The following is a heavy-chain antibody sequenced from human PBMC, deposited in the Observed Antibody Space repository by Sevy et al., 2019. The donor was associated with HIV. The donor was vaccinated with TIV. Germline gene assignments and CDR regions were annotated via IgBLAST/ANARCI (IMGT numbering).Heavy chain of an antibody. CDR2: ISGSGGST. D-gene: IGHD6-13*01. CDR3: AKGSYSSSWYGYFQH. CDR1: GFTFSSYA. V-gene: IGHV3-23*01. J-gene: IGHJ1*01. Sequence: GGSLRLSCAASGFTFSSYAMSWVRQAPGKGLEWVSAISGSGGSTYYADSVKGRFTISRDNSKNTLYLQMNSLRAEDTAVYYCAKGSYSSSWYGYFQHWGQGTLVTVSS.